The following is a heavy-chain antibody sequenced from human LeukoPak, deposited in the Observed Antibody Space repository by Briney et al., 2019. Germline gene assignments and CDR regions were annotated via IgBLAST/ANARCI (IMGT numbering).Heavy chain of an antibody. J-gene: IGHJ4*02. Sequence: PSETLSLTCTVSGGSIGTYYWSWIRQPPGKGPEWIGYIYYSGSTNYNPSLKSRVTISVDTSKNQFSLRLSSVTAADTAVYYCARGDRSVPNYWGQGTLVTVSS. CDR2: IYYSGST. CDR3: ARGDRSVPNY. V-gene: IGHV4-59*01. CDR1: GGSIGTYY. D-gene: IGHD3-22*01.